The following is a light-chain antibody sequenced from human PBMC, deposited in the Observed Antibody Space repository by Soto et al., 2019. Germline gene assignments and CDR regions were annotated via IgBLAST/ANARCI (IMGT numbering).Light chain of an antibody. J-gene: IGKJ1*01. CDR3: QQYNNWLPWT. CDR2: GAS. CDR1: QSVSSN. V-gene: IGKV3-15*01. Sequence: EIVMTQSPATLSVSPGERATLSCRASQSVSSNLAWYQQKPGQAPRLLIYGASTRATGIPARFSGSGSGTEFTLTISSLQSDDFAFYYCQQYNNWLPWTFGQGTNVEIK.